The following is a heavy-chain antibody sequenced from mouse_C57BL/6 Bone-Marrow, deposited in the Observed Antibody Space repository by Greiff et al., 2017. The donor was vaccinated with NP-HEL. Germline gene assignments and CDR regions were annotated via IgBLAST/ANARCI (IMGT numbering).Heavy chain of an antibody. CDR2: IYPGGGYT. J-gene: IGHJ2*01. CDR1: GYTFTDYW. CDR3: ARRGQLRPFDY. D-gene: IGHD3-2*02. V-gene: IGHV1-63*01. Sequence: VQLQQSGAELVRPGTSVKMSCKASGYTFTDYWIGWAKQRPGHGLEWIGDIYPGGGYTNYNEKFKGKATLTADKSSSTAYMQFSSLTSEDSAIYYCARRGQLRPFDYWGQGTTLTVSS.